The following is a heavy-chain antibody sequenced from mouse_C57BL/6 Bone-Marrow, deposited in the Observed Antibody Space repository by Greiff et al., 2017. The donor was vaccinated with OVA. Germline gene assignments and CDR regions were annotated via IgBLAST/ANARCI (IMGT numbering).Heavy chain of an antibody. CDR1: GYTFTSYW. CDR2: IYPGSGST. V-gene: IGHV1-55*01. J-gene: IGHJ2*01. Sequence: QVHVKQPGAELVKPGASVKMSCKASGYTFTSYWITWGKQRPGQGLEWIGDIYPGSGSTNYNEKFKSKATLTVDTSSSTAYMQLSSLTSEDSAVYYCARSRVLRYYFDYWGQGTTLTVSS. CDR3: ARSRVLRYYFDY. D-gene: IGHD1-1*01.